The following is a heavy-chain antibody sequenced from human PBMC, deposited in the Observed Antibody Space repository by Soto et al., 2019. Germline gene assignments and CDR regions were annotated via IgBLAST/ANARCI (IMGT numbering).Heavy chain of an antibody. CDR2: INAGNGNT. D-gene: IGHD3-10*01. V-gene: IGHV1-3*01. CDR3: ASPSYGSGNFY. J-gene: IGHJ4*02. Sequence: QVQLVQSGAEVKKPGASVRVSCKASGYTFSTYALHWVRQAPGQRLEWMGWINAGNGNTKYSQTFQGRVTFTRDTSASTAYMELSSQRSEDTAVFYCASPSYGSGNFYWGQGTLVTVSS. CDR1: GYTFSTYA.